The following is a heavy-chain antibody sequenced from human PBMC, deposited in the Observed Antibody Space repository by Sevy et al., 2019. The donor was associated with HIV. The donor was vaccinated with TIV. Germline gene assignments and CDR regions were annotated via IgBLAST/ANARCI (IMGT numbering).Heavy chain of an antibody. Sequence: GGSLRLSCAASGFTFSSYAMSWVRQAPGKGLEWVSAISGSGGSTYYTDSVKGRFTISRDNSKNTLYLQMNSLRAEDTAVYYCAEDSNAGYSTHWGQGTLVTVSS. V-gene: IGHV3-23*01. CDR1: GFTFSSYA. D-gene: IGHD6-13*01. CDR3: AEDSNAGYSTH. J-gene: IGHJ1*01. CDR2: ISGSGGST.